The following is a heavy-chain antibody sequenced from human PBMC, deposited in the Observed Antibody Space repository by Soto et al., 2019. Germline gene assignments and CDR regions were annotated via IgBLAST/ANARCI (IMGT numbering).Heavy chain of an antibody. V-gene: IGHV1-8*01. Sequence: GASVKVSCKASGYTFTSYDINWVRQATGQGLEWMGWMNPNSGNTGYAQKFQGRVTMTRNTSISTAYMELSSLRSEDTAVYYCASCSSDDFWSGYYRRDYYYYMDVWGKGTTVTVSS. CDR3: ASCSSDDFWSGYYRRDYYYYMDV. CDR2: MNPNSGNT. J-gene: IGHJ6*03. D-gene: IGHD3-3*01. CDR1: GYTFTSYD.